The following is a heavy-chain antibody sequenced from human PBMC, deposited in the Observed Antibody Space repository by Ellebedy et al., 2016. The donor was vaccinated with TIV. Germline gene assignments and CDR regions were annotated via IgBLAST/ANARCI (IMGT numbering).Heavy chain of an antibody. CDR1: GFTFSDSV. D-gene: IGHD6-19*01. Sequence: GGSLRLXXAGFGFTFSDSVMHWVRQAPGTGLDWVAGISVDGRAVHYPDSVKGRFTISRDNAQNTVYLQMNSLRLEDTAVYYCVRGWYSSGHCDVFAMWGQGTIVTVSS. CDR2: ISVDGRAV. V-gene: IGHV3-30*03. J-gene: IGHJ3*02. CDR3: VRGWYSSGHCDVFAM.